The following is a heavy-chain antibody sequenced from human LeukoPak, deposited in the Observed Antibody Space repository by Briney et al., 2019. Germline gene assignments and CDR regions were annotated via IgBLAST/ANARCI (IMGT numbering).Heavy chain of an antibody. CDR2: ISSSSSYI. J-gene: IGHJ5*02. D-gene: IGHD3-3*01. CDR1: GFTFSSYS. V-gene: IGHV3-21*01. Sequence: GGSLRLSCAASGFTFSSYSMNWVRQAPGKGLEWVSSISSSSSYIYYADSVKGRFTISRDNAKNSLYLQVNSLRAEDTAVYYCARDREERFLEWFHWFDPWGQGTLVTVSS. CDR3: ARDREERFLEWFHWFDP.